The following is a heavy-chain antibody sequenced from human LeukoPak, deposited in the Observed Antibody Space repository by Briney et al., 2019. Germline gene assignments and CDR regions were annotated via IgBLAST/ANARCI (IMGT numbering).Heavy chain of an antibody. D-gene: IGHD2-2*01. CDR1: GGSISSSSYY. Sequence: SETLSLTCTVPGGSISSSSYYWGWIRQSPGKGLEWIGSMYYRGSTYYNPSLKSRVTLSVDTPKNQFSLKLTSVTAADTAVYYCARARYANAWYAFDIWGHGTMVTVSS. CDR3: ARARYANAWYAFDI. CDR2: MYYRGST. V-gene: IGHV4-39*07. J-gene: IGHJ3*02.